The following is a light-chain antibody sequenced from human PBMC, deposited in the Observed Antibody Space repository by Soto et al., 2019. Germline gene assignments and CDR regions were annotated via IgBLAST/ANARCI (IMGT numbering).Light chain of an antibody. CDR3: QQHSNWPLT. CDR1: QSVSSS. Sequence: EIVLTQSPATLSMSPGERVTLSCRASQSVSSSLAWYQQKPGQAPRLLIYGASTRATDIPARFSGSGSGTEFTLTISSLQSEDFAVYYCQQHSNWPLTFGGGTKVDIK. V-gene: IGKV3-15*01. CDR2: GAS. J-gene: IGKJ4*01.